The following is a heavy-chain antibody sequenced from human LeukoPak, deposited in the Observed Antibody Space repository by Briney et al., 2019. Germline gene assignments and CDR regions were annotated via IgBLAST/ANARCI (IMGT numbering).Heavy chain of an antibody. CDR2: IYYTGNT. CDR1: GVSISSSNSS. D-gene: IGHD6-13*01. J-gene: IGHJ4*02. CDR3: ARRRYSSSCYYY. V-gene: IGHV4-39*07. Sequence: MPSETLSLTCTVSGVSISSSNSSWGWIRQPPGKGLEWIGSIYYTGNTYYNASLKSRVTISVDTTKNQFSLKLSSVTAADTAVYYCARRRYSSSCYYYWGQGTLVTVSS.